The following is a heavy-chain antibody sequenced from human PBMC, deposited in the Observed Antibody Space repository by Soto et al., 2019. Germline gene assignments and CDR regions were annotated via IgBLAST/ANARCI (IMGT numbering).Heavy chain of an antibody. CDR2: INHSGST. V-gene: IGHV4-34*01. CDR1: GGSFSCYY. D-gene: IGHD6-13*01. Sequence: SETLSLTCAVYGGSFSCYYWSWIRQPPGKGLEWIGEINHSGSTNYNPSLKSRVTISVDTSKNQFSLKLSSVTAADTAVYYCARLYSSSWYSKDDAFDIWGQGTMVTVSS. CDR3: ARLYSSSWYSKDDAFDI. J-gene: IGHJ3*02.